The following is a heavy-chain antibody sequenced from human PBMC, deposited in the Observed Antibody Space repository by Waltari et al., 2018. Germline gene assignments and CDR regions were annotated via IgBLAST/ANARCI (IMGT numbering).Heavy chain of an antibody. V-gene: IGHV4-39*07. CDR3: ARGGLEQLGLASTWFAP. J-gene: IGHJ5*02. D-gene: IGHD6-13*01. Sequence: QLQLQESGPGLVKPSGTLSLTCTVSGCSISRRCYYWGWIGQPPGKGLEWIGSIPYSGITYYNPSLKSRVTIAVDTSKNQFALKLSSVTAADTAVYYCARGGLEQLGLASTWFAPWGQGTLVTVSS. CDR1: GCSISRRCYY. CDR2: IPYSGIT.